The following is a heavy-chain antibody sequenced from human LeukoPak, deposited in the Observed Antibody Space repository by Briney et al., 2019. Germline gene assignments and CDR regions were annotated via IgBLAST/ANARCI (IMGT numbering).Heavy chain of an antibody. D-gene: IGHD3-22*01. J-gene: IGHJ4*02. V-gene: IGHV4-59*01. Sequence: PAETLTLTCTVSGGTISSYSKHWIRQPPGKGLEWIGYIYYSGSTNYNPSLKSRVHISVATPKTQYSLKLSAVTAGDTAVYYCARGSYYYDSSGYQFDYWGQGTLVTVSS. CDR3: ARGSYYYDSSGYQFDY. CDR2: IYYSGST. CDR1: GGTISSYS.